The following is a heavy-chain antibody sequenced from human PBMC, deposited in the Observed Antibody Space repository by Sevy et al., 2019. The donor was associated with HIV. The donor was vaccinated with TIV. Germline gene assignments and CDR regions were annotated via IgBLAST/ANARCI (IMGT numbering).Heavy chain of an antibody. D-gene: IGHD2-8*02. CDR3: ARDWECTGGVCYFMDV. V-gene: IGHV3-7*03. J-gene: IGHJ6*02. CDR2: IKQDGSEK. CDR1: GFTFSSYW. Sequence: GGSLRLSCAASGFTFSSYWMSWVRQAPGKGLEWVANIKQDGSEKYYVDSVKGRFTISRDNAKNSLYLQMNSLRAEDTAVEYCARDWECTGGVCYFMDVWGQGTTVTVSS.